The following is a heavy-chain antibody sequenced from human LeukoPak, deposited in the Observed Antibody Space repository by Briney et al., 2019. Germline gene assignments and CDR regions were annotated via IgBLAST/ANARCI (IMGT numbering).Heavy chain of an antibody. CDR2: IKCKTDGGTT. D-gene: IGHD3-3*01. J-gene: IGHJ3*02. V-gene: IGHV3-15*01. CDR3: TAKTKYYDFWSGYSGDDAFDI. Sequence: GGSLRLSCAASGFTFSNAWMSWVRQAPGKGLEWVGRIKCKTDGGTTDYAAPVKGRFTISRDDSKNTLYLQMNSLKTEDTAVYYCTAKTKYYDFWSGYSGDDAFDIWGQGTMVTVSS. CDR1: GFTFSNAW.